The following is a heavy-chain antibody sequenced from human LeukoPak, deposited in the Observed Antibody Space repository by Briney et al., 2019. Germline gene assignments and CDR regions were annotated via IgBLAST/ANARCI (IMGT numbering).Heavy chain of an antibody. CDR1: GFTFRAYS. V-gene: IGHV3-21*01. CDR3: AKAWALTYLGGVDS. CDR2: ISSSSTYI. J-gene: IGHJ4*02. D-gene: IGHD2-21*02. Sequence: GGSLRLSCAGSGFTFRAYSMNWVRQAPGKGLEWVSSISSSSTYIYYTDSVKGRLTISRDNAKNSLFLQMNSLRAEDTAVYYCAKAWALTYLGGVDSWGQGTLVTVSS.